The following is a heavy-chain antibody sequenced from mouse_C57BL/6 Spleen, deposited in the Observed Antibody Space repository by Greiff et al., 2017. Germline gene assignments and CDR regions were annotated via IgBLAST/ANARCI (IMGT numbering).Heavy chain of an antibody. V-gene: IGHV1-72*01. D-gene: IGHD1-1*01. J-gene: IGHJ1*03. CDR2: IDPNSGGT. CDR3: ASDWEMYYYVSSYRYFDV. Sequence: QVQLQQPGAELVKPGASVKLSCKASGYTFTSYWMHWVKQRPGRGLEWIGRIDPNSGGTKYNEKFKSKATLTVDKPSITAYMQLSRLTSEVSAVYYCASDWEMYYYVSSYRYFDVWGTGTTVTVSS. CDR1: GYTFTSYW.